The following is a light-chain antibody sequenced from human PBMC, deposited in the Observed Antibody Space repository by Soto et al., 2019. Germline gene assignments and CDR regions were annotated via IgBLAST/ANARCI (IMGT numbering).Light chain of an antibody. J-gene: IGLJ1*01. CDR3: SSYTSDSSYV. CDR2: AVS. CDR1: SSDVGLYDY. V-gene: IGLV2-14*01. Sequence: QAALNQPASVSGSPGQSITISCTGTSSDVGLYDYVSWYQQHPGKAPQLMIYAVSNRPSGVSNRFSASKSGNTASLFISGLQAEDEADYYCSSYTSDSSYVFGSGTKVTVL.